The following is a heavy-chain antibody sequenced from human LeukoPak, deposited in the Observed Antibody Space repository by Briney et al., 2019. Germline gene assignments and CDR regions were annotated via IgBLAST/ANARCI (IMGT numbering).Heavy chain of an antibody. D-gene: IGHD3-10*01. J-gene: IGHJ5*02. CDR1: GFTFSSYA. CDR3: ARVIAGSGSYLFDP. CDR2: ISGSGGST. V-gene: IGHV3-23*01. Sequence: GGSLRLSCAASGFTFSSYAMSWVRQAPGKGLEWVSAISGSGGSTYYADSVKGRFTISRDNSKNTLYLQMNSLRAEDTAVYYCARVIAGSGSYLFDPWGQGTLVTVSS.